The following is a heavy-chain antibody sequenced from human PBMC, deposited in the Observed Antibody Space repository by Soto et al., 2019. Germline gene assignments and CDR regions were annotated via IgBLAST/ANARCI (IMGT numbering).Heavy chain of an antibody. CDR3: AAWTLGYSSSLPLVHFDY. CDR1: GFTFTSSA. V-gene: IGHV1-58*01. CDR2: IVVGSGNT. J-gene: IGHJ4*02. D-gene: IGHD6-6*01. Sequence: QMQLVQSGPEVKKPGTSVKVSRTASGFTFTSSAVQWVRQARGQRLEWIGWIVVGSGNTNYAQKFQERVTITRDMSTSTAYMELSSLRSEDTAVYYCAAWTLGYSSSLPLVHFDYWGQGTLVTVSS.